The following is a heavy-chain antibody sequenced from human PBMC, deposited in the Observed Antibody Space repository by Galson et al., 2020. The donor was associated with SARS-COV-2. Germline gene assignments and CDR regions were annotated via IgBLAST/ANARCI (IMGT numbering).Heavy chain of an antibody. D-gene: IGHD3-10*01. V-gene: IGHV3-33*01. CDR2: IWYDGSNK. CDR3: ARAAYYGSGSYYPSYFDY. CDR1: GFTFSSYG. Sequence: GGSLRLSCAASGFTFSSYGMHWVRQAPDKGLEWVAVIWYDGSNKYYADSVKGRFTISRDNSKNTLYVQMNSLRAEDTAVYYCARAAYYGSGSYYPSYFDYWGQGTLVTVSS. J-gene: IGHJ4*02.